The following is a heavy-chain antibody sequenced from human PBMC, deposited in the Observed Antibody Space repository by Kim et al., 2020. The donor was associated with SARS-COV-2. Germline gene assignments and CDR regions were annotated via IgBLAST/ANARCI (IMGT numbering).Heavy chain of an antibody. V-gene: IGHV3-48*02. CDR3: VRDLGIRGVKPGFDI. CDR2: ISGGSTTI. J-gene: IGHJ3*02. CDR1: GFMFNTYS. D-gene: IGHD3-10*01. Sequence: GGSLRLSCAASGFMFNTYSMNWIRQAPGKGLEWVSYISGGSTTIYFADSVKGRFTISRDNGKKSVYLQMNSLRDEDTAVYYCVRDLGIRGVKPGFDIWGQGTMVIVSS.